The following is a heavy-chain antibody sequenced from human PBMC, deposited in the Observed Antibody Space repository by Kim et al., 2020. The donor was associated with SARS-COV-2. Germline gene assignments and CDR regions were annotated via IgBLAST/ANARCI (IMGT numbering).Heavy chain of an antibody. CDR3: ARGPSGAYSSGWYLVGLDYYYYGMDV. J-gene: IGHJ6*02. CDR2: IYTSGST. V-gene: IGHV4-61*02. CDR1: GGSISSGSYY. Sequence: SETLSLTCTVSGGSISSGSYYWSWIRQPAGKGLEWIGRIYTSGSTNYNPSLKSRVTISVDTSKNQFSLKLSSVTAADTAVYYCARGPSGAYSSGWYLVGLDYYYYGMDVWGQGTTVTVSS. D-gene: IGHD6-19*01.